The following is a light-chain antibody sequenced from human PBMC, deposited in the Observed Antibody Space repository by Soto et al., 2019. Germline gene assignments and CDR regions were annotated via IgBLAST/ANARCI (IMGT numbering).Light chain of an antibody. J-gene: IGKJ2*01. CDR3: QQYGGSPRHT. V-gene: IGKV3-20*01. Sequence: EIVLTQSPDTLSLSRGERATLSCRASQRVSSSSLAWYQQKPGQAPRLLIYSTTYRAAGVPDRFSGSGSGTDFTLTIARLEPEDFAVYYCQQYGGSPRHTFGQGTKLEI. CDR2: STT. CDR1: QRVSSSS.